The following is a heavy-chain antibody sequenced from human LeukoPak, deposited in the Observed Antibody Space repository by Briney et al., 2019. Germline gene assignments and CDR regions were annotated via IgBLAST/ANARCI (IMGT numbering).Heavy chain of an antibody. CDR2: IGTAGEI. D-gene: IGHD6-13*01. CDR3: ARAAYSSTWYSRYFDL. Sequence: GGSLRLSCAASGFTVRSYDMHWVRQATGKGLEWVSGIGTAGEIYYPGSVKGRFTISRENAKNSLYLQMNSLRAGDTAVYYCARAAYSSTWYSRYFDLWGRGTLVTVSS. V-gene: IGHV3-13*01. CDR1: GFTVRSYD. J-gene: IGHJ2*01.